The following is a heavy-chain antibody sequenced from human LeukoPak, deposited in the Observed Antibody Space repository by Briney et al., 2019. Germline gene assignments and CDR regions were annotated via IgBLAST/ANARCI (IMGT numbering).Heavy chain of an antibody. CDR2: IYYSGST. V-gene: IGHV4-59*01. D-gene: IGHD2-8*02. CDR1: DGSISSYY. Sequence: SETLSLTCTVSDGSISSYYWSWIRQPPGKGLEWIGYIYYSGSTNYNPSLKSRVTISVDTSKNQFSLKLSSVTAADTAVYYCARDRADSDTVFDYWGQGTLVTVSS. CDR3: ARDRADSDTVFDY. J-gene: IGHJ4*02.